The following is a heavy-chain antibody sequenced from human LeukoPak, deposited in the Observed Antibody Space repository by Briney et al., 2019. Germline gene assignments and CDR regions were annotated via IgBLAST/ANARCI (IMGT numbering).Heavy chain of an antibody. Sequence: ASVKVSCKASGYTFTGYYMHWVRQAPGQGLEWMGWINPNSGGTNYAQKFQGRVTMTRDMSTSTVYMELSSLRSEDTAVYYCARAFARFKAVADYRYNNWFDPWGQGTLVTVSS. CDR2: INPNSGGT. V-gene: IGHV1-2*02. J-gene: IGHJ5*02. CDR1: GYTFTGYY. D-gene: IGHD6-19*01. CDR3: ARAFARFKAVADYRYNNWFDP.